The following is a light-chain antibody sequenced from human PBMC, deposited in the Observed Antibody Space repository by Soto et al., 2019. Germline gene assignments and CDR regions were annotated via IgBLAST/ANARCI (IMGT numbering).Light chain of an antibody. V-gene: IGLV2-14*01. CDR3: SSYTSSSTYV. J-gene: IGLJ1*01. CDR1: SSDVGGYNY. Sequence: QSVLPQPASVSGSPGQSITISCTGTSSDVGGYNYVSWYQQHPGKAPKPMIYEVSNRPSGVSNRFSGSKSGNTASLTISGLQAEDEADYYCSSYTSSSTYVFGTGTKVTVL. CDR2: EVS.